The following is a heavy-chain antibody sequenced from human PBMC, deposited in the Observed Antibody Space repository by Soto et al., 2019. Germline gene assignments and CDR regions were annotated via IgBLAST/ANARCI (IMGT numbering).Heavy chain of an antibody. Sequence: GGSLRLSCAASGFTFSSYAMSWVRQAPWKGLEWVSAISGSGGSAYYADSVKGRFTISRDNSKNTLYLQMNSLRAEDTAVYYCAKHRRDYSGYAEFDYWGQGTLVTVSS. CDR1: GFTFSSYA. J-gene: IGHJ4*02. V-gene: IGHV3-23*01. D-gene: IGHD5-12*01. CDR3: AKHRRDYSGYAEFDY. CDR2: ISGSGGSA.